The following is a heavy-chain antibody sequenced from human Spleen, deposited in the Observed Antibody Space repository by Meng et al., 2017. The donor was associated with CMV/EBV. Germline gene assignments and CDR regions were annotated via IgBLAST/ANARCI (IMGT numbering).Heavy chain of an antibody. CDR1: GFTFSTYS. CDR2: ISSDGSDK. Sequence: GESLKISCVVSGFTFSTYSMHWVRQAPGKGLEWVAVISSDGSDKYYADSVRGRFTISRDNSKTTLSLQMTSLRAEDTAVYYCAREGITGTAESIWGQGTMVTVSS. J-gene: IGHJ3*02. CDR3: AREGITGTAESI. V-gene: IGHV3-30*04. D-gene: IGHD1-7*01.